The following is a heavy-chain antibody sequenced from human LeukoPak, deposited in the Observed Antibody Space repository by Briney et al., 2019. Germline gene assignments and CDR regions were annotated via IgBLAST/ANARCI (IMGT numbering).Heavy chain of an antibody. D-gene: IGHD3-16*02. CDR1: GGSISSSSYS. V-gene: IGHV4-39*01. CDR3: ARREGWGSYRQDY. CDR2: IYYSGST. Sequence: SETLSLTCTVSGGSISSSSYSWGWIRQPPGKGLEWIGSIYYSGSTYYNPSLKSRVTISVDTSKNQFSLKLSSVTAADTAVYYCARREGWGSYRQDYWGQGTLVTVSS. J-gene: IGHJ4*02.